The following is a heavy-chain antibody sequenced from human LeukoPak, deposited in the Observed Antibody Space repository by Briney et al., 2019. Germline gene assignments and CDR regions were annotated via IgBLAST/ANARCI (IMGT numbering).Heavy chain of an antibody. D-gene: IGHD5-18*01. J-gene: IGHJ5*02. CDR1: GGSISSYY. CDR2: IYYSGST. CDR3: ARVVVQLWPNWFDP. Sequence: SETLSLTCTVSGGSISSYYWSWIRQPPGKGLEWIGYIYYSGSTYYNPSLKSRVTISVDTSKNQFSLKLSSVTAADTAVYYCARVVVQLWPNWFDPWGQGTLVTVSP. V-gene: IGHV4-30-4*08.